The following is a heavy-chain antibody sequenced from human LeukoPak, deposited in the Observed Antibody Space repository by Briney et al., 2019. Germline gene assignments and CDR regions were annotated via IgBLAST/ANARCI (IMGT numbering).Heavy chain of an antibody. V-gene: IGHV4-34*01. Sequence: SETLSLTCAVYGGSFSGYYWSWIRQPPGKGLEWIGEINHSGSTNYNPSLKSRVTISVDTSKNQFSLQLSSVTAADTAVYYCARGARPAAKVYYYYYMDVWGKGTTVTVSS. J-gene: IGHJ6*03. CDR1: GGSFSGYY. CDR2: INHSGST. CDR3: ARGARPAAKVYYYYYMDV. D-gene: IGHD2-2*01.